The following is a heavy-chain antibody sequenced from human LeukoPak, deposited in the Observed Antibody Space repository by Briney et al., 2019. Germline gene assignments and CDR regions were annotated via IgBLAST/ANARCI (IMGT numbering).Heavy chain of an antibody. V-gene: IGHV3-48*03. CDR2: ISSSGSTM. Sequence: GGSLRLSCAASGFTFSSYEMNWVRQAPGKGLEWISYISSSGSTMYYADSVKGRFTISRDNAKNSLHLQMNSLRAEDTAIYYCASSSWYALDYWGQGTLVTVSS. J-gene: IGHJ4*02. CDR1: GFTFSSYE. D-gene: IGHD6-13*01. CDR3: ASSSWYALDY.